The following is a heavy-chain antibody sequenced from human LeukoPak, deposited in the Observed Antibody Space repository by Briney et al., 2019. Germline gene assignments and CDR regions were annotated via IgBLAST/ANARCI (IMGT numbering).Heavy chain of an antibody. J-gene: IGHJ6*03. D-gene: IGHD3-3*01. CDR1: EFTFSDYW. CDR2: INEGGSDK. Sequence: GGSLRLSCAGSEFTFSDYWMTWVRQAPGKGLEWVANINEGGSDKYYVDSVKGRFTISRDNAENSVFLQMNSLRAEDTAVYYCARVSFYYDFWSGYYKYYYYMDVWGKGTTVTVSS. CDR3: ARVSFYYDFWSGYYKYYYYMDV. V-gene: IGHV3-7*01.